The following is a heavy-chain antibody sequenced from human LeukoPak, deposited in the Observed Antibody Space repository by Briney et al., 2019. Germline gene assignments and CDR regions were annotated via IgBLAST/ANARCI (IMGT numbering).Heavy chain of an antibody. CDR1: GDSVNSGSYY. Sequence: SETLSLTCTVSGDSVNSGSYYWGWIRQPPGKGLDWIGSIYYSGSTYYNPSLKSRVTISVDTSKNQFSLKLSSVTAADTAVYYCARHYYYDSSGLDAFDIWGQGTMVTVSS. CDR3: ARHYYYDSSGLDAFDI. J-gene: IGHJ3*02. V-gene: IGHV4-39*01. D-gene: IGHD3-22*01. CDR2: IYYSGST.